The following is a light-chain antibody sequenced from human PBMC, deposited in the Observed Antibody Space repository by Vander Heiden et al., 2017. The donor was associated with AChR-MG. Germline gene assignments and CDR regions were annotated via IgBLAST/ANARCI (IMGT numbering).Light chain of an antibody. V-gene: IGLV2-11*01. Sequence: QSALTQPCSVSGSPGQSVTISCTGTSSDVGGYDFVSWYQQHPGKAPKLMIYDVSKRPSGVPDRFSGSKSGNTASLTISGLQAEDEADYYCSSYTGSCSLWVFGTGTKVTVL. CDR2: DVS. CDR1: SSDVGGYDF. CDR3: SSYTGSCSLWV. J-gene: IGLJ1*01.